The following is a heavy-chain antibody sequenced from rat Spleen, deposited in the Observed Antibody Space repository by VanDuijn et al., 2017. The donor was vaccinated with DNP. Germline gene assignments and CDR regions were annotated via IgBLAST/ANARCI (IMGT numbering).Heavy chain of an antibody. CDR1: GLSLTSNS. V-gene: IGHV2-47*01. J-gene: IGHJ2*01. D-gene: IGHD1-12*03. CDR2: LWSNGGT. Sequence: QVQLKESGPGLVQPSQTLSLTCTVSGLSLTSNSVSWIRQPPGKGLEWMGVLWSNGGTDYNSAIKSRLSISRDTSKSQVFLKMNSLQTEDTAMYFCARNEIYDGYYVGVMDAWGQGVMVTVSS. CDR3: ARNEIYDGYYVGVMDA.